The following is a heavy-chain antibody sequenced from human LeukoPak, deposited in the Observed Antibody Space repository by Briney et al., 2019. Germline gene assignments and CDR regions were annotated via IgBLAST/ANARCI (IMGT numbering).Heavy chain of an antibody. Sequence: SETLSLTCTVSGGSISSYYWSWIRQPPGKGLEWIGYIYYSGSTNYNPSLKSRVTISVDTSKNQFSLKLSSVTAADTAVYYCASISLNFGEGFDYWGQGSLVTVSS. CDR1: GGSISSYY. CDR3: ASISLNFGEGFDY. CDR2: IYYSGST. J-gene: IGHJ4*02. D-gene: IGHD3-10*01. V-gene: IGHV4-59*01.